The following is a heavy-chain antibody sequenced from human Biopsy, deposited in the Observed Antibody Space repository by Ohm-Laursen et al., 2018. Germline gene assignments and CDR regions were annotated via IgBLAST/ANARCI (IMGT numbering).Heavy chain of an antibody. Sequence: SLRPSCAASGISFSRSAMNWVRQAPGKGLEWVSGITASGGTTYYADSVKGRFTISRDNSNNTLYLQMNSLRDDDTAVYYCAKVPREELSYYYSMDVWGQGTTVTVSS. D-gene: IGHD1-7*01. CDR1: GISFSRSA. CDR2: ITASGGTT. V-gene: IGHV3-23*01. CDR3: AKVPREELSYYYSMDV. J-gene: IGHJ6*02.